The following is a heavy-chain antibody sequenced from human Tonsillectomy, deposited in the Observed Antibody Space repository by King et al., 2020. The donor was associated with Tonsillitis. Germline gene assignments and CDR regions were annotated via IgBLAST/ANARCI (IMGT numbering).Heavy chain of an antibody. D-gene: IGHD3-16*02. CDR2: ISGSGSST. Sequence: EQLVQSGGGLVQPGGSLRLSCAASGFTFSSYAMSWVRQAPGKGLEWVSAISGSGSSTYYADSVKGRFTISRDNSKNTLYLQMNSLRAEDTAVYYCAKVEGVMITFGGVIGAPDYWGQGTLVTVSS. CDR3: AKVEGVMITFGGVIGAPDY. V-gene: IGHV3-23*04. J-gene: IGHJ4*02. CDR1: GFTFSSYA.